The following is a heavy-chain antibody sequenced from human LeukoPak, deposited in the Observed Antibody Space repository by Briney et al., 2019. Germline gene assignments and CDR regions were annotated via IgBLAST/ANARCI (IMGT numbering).Heavy chain of an antibody. CDR3: ARDESYSSGWKNYYYYMDV. D-gene: IGHD6-19*01. Sequence: SETLSLTCTVSGGSISSYYWSWIRQPAGKGLEWIGRIYTSGSTNYNPSLKSRVTMSVDTSKSQFSLKLSSVTAADTAVYYCARDESYSSGWKNYYYYMDVWGKGTTVTISS. CDR1: GGSISSYY. V-gene: IGHV4-4*07. J-gene: IGHJ6*03. CDR2: IYTSGST.